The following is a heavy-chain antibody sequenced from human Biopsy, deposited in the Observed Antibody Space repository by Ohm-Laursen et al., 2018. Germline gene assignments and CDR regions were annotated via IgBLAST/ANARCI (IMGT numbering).Heavy chain of an antibody. D-gene: IGHD4-11*01. CDR1: GYVLINYL. Sequence: ASVKVSCKVSGYVLINYLVHWVRQAPGQGLEWMGKINPSGGTVAYAHKFQGRVSMTRDTSTSTIYMDLSSLRSEDTALYYCTRDIGPWGDYSFEYWGQGTLVTVSS. J-gene: IGHJ4*02. CDR3: TRDIGPWGDYSFEY. CDR2: INPSGGTV. V-gene: IGHV1-46*01.